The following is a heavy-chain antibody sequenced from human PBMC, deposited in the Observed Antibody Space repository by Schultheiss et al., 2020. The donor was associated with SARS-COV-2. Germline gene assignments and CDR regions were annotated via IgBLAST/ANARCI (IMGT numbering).Heavy chain of an antibody. CDR1: GFTFSNAW. J-gene: IGHJ4*02. CDR2: IKSKTDGGTT. Sequence: GGSLRLSCAASGFTFSNAWMSWVRQAPGKGLEWVGRIKSKTDGGTTDYAAPVKGRFTISRDDSKNTLYLQMNSLKTEDTAVYYCTTGRPKSRYSSTTDYWGQGTLVTVSS. V-gene: IGHV3-15*01. D-gene: IGHD6-13*01. CDR3: TTGRPKSRYSSTTDY.